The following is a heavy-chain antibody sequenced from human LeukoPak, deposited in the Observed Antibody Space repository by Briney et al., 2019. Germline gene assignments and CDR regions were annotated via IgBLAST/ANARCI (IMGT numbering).Heavy chain of an antibody. D-gene: IGHD3-3*01. CDR3: ARSRTASGVVIMGAFDI. V-gene: IGHV3-7*01. CDR1: GFTFSSYW. Sequence: GGSLRLSCAASGFTFSSYWMTWVRQAPGKGLEWVANIKQDGSEKYYVDSVKGRFTISRDNAKDSLYLEVNSLRAEDTAVYYCARSRTASGVVIMGAFDIWGQGTMVTVSS. J-gene: IGHJ3*02. CDR2: IKQDGSEK.